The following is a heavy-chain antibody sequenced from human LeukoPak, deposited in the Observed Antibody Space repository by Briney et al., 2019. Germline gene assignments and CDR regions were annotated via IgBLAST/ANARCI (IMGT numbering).Heavy chain of an antibody. Sequence: SVKVSCKASGGTFSSYAISWVRQAPGQGLEWMGGIIPIFGTATYAQKFQGRVTITADESTSTAYMELSSLRSEDTAVYYCASAEYCSGGSCYRWFDPWGQGTLVTVSS. V-gene: IGHV1-69*13. CDR2: IIPIFGTA. J-gene: IGHJ5*02. D-gene: IGHD2-15*01. CDR1: GGTFSSYA. CDR3: ASAEYCSGGSCYRWFDP.